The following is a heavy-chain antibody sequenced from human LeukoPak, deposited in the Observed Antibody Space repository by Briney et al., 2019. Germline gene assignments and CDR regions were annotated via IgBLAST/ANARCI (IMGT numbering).Heavy chain of an antibody. CDR2: VAHDEKTI. Sequence: PGGSLRLSCVASGFTFTGHSMHWVRQAPGKGLEWVAVVAHDEKTIFYADSLKGRFTVSRDNSKNTVYLQMNSLRDDDTAVYYCAREKQSGRTPFDYWGQGSLVTVSS. CDR3: AREKQSGRTPFDY. J-gene: IGHJ4*02. D-gene: IGHD2-15*01. V-gene: IGHV3-30*04. CDR1: GFTFTGHS.